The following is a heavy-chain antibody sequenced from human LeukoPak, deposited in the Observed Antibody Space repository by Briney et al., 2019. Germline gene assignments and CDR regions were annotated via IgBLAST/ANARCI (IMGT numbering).Heavy chain of an antibody. V-gene: IGHV1-18*01. CDR1: GYTFTSYG. Sequence: RAPVKVSCKASGYTFTSYGISWVRQAPGQGLEWMGWISAYNANTNYAQKLQGRVTMTTDTSTSTAYMELRSLRSDDTAVYYCARDIAPGVVVVPAGNDHWGQGTLVTVSS. J-gene: IGHJ4*02. CDR3: ARDIAPGVVVVPAGNDH. D-gene: IGHD2-2*01. CDR2: ISAYNANT.